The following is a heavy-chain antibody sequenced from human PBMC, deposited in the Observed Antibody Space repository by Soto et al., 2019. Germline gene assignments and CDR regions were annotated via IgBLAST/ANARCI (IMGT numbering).Heavy chain of an antibody. D-gene: IGHD2-2*01. CDR1: GCTFTGYY. J-gene: IGHJ4*02. CDR2: INPNSGGT. V-gene: IGHV1-2*02. Sequence: ASVKVSCKASGCTFTGYYMHWVRQAPGQGLEWMGWINPNSGGTNYAQKFQGRVTMTRDTSISTAYMELRRLRSDDTAVYYCLRYCSSTSCPGDDYWGQGTLVTVSS. CDR3: LRYCSSTSCPGDDY.